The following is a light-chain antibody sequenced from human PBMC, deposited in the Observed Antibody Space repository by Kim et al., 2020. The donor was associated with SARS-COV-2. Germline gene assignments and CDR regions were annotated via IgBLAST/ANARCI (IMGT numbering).Light chain of an antibody. CDR1: QTISNN. CDR2: AAS. Sequence: ASVGDRVTITCRASQTISNNLDWYQQKPGKAPNLLIYAASTLQSGVPSRFSGSGSGTDFTLTISSLQPEDFATYYCQQGDTFPRTFGQGTQLEIK. V-gene: IGKV1-12*01. J-gene: IGKJ5*01. CDR3: QQGDTFPRT.